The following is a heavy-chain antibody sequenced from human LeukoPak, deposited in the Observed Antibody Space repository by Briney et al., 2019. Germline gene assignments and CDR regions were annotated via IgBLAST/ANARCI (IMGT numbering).Heavy chain of an antibody. Sequence: SETLSLTCSVSGDSVTSSYWNWIRQPPGKGLEWIGYVSADGATNYSPSLRSRLIMSVDTAKNDISLILMSVTAADTAIYYCARLDCVLEGCYNHWGRGTLVTVAS. CDR1: GDSVTSSY. J-gene: IGHJ4*02. D-gene: IGHD2-15*01. CDR3: ARLDCVLEGCYNH. V-gene: IGHV4-59*08. CDR2: VSADGAT.